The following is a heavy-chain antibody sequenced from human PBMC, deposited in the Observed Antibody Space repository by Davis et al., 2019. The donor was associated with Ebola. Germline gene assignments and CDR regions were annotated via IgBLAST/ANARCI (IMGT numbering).Heavy chain of an antibody. Sequence: ASVKVSCKASGYSFTTYAINWVRQAPGQGLEWMGWISAYNGNTNYAQILQGRVTMTTDTSTGTAYMELSSLRSEDTAVYYCARDHSGYNYFYNGMDVWGRGTTVTVSS. J-gene: IGHJ6*04. CDR1: GYSFTTYA. CDR2: ISAYNGNT. V-gene: IGHV1-18*01. D-gene: IGHD5-24*01. CDR3: ARDHSGYNYFYNGMDV.